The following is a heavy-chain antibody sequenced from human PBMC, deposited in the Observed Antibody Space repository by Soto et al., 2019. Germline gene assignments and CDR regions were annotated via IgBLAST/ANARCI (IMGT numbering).Heavy chain of an antibody. CDR1: GFTFSSYA. Sequence: GGSLRLSCAASGFTFSSYAMSWVRQAPGKGLEWVSAISGSGGSTYYADSVKGRFTISRDNSKNTVYLQMNSLRAADTAVYYCATDEFTLRGDYDYIWGSYPIGSSGAFDIWGQGTMVTVSS. V-gene: IGHV3-23*01. CDR3: ATDEFTLRGDYDYIWGSYPIGSSGAFDI. CDR2: ISGSGGST. D-gene: IGHD3-16*02. J-gene: IGHJ3*02.